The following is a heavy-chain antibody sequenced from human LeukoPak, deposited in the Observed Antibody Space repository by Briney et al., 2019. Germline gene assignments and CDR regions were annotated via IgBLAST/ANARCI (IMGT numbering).Heavy chain of an antibody. V-gene: IGHV4-61*02. Sequence: SETLSLTCTVSGGSISSGSYYWSWIRQPAGKGLEWIGRIYTSGSTNYNPSLKSRVTISVDTSKNQFSLKLSSVTAADTAVYYCARGEQWLAFFDYWGQGTLVTVSS. J-gene: IGHJ4*02. CDR2: IYTSGST. CDR1: GGSISSGSYY. D-gene: IGHD6-19*01. CDR3: ARGEQWLAFFDY.